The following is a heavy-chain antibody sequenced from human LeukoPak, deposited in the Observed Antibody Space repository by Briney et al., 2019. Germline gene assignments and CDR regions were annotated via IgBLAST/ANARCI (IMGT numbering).Heavy chain of an antibody. CDR1: GGSFSGYY. D-gene: IGHD6-19*01. CDR2: INHSGST. CDR3: ARRGIAVAGET. V-gene: IGHV4-34*01. Sequence: SETLPLTCAVYGGSFSGYYWSWIRQPPGKGLEWIGEINHSGSTNYNPSLKSRVTISVDTSKNQFSLKLSSVTAADTAVYYCARRGIAVAGETWGQGTLVAVSS. J-gene: IGHJ5*02.